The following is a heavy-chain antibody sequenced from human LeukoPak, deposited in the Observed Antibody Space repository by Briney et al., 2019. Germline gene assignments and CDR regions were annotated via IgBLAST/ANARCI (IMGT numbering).Heavy chain of an antibody. D-gene: IGHD5-18*01. V-gene: IGHV3-33*08. Sequence: GGSLRLSCVASGFTFDSYWMGWVRQAPGKGLEWVAVIWYDGSNKYYVDSVKGRFTISRDNSRNTLYLQMNSLRAEDTAVYYCARDAVDTANAVWGQGTTVTVSS. CDR1: GFTFDSYW. CDR2: IWYDGSNK. CDR3: ARDAVDTANAV. J-gene: IGHJ6*02.